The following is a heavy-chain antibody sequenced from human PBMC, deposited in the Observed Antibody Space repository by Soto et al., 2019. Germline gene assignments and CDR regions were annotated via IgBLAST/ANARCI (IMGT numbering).Heavy chain of an antibody. CDR2: IIPIFGTA. CDR3: ARLHPVPAAIGGVDYYYGLDV. J-gene: IGHJ6*02. Sequence: SVKVSCKASGGTFSSYAISWVRQAPGQGLEWMGGIIPIFGTANYAQKFQGRVTITADESTSTAYMELSSLRSEDAAVYYCARLHPVPAAIGGVDYYYGLDVWGQGTTVTVSS. CDR1: GGTFSSYA. V-gene: IGHV1-69*13. D-gene: IGHD2-2*02.